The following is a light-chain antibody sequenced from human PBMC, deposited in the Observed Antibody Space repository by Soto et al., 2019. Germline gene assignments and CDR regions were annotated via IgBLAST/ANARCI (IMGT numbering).Light chain of an antibody. CDR3: QQYNSYSGT. CDR2: KAS. J-gene: IGKJ1*01. Sequence: DIHMTQSPSTLSASLGDRVTITCRASQSISSWLAWYQQKPGKAPKLLIYKASSLESGVPSRFSGSGSGTEFTLTISSLQPDDFATYYCQQYNSYSGTFGQGTKVDIK. CDR1: QSISSW. V-gene: IGKV1-5*03.